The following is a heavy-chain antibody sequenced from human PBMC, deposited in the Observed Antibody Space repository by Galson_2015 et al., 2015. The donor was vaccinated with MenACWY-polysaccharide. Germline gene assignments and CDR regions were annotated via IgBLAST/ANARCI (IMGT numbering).Heavy chain of an antibody. D-gene: IGHD2-2*01. CDR2: IKSKTDGGTT. CDR1: GFTFSNAW. CDR3: TTAPIVVVPADFDY. J-gene: IGHJ4*02. V-gene: IGHV3-15*01. Sequence: SLRLSCAASGFTFSNAWMSWVRQAPGKGLEWVGRIKSKTDGGTTDYAAPVKGRFTISRDDSKNTLYLQMNSLKTEDTAVYYCTTAPIVVVPADFDYWGQGTLVTVSS.